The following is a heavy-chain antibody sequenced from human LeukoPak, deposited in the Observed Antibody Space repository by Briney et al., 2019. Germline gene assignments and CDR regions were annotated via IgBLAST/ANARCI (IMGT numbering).Heavy chain of an antibody. J-gene: IGHJ6*02. CDR2: VSSRGTTM. CDR3: ARDSVGSSWYGSYYYGMDV. V-gene: IGHV3-11*04. CDR1: GCTFSDYY. Sequence: PGGSLRLSCAASGCTFSDYYRNWIRQAPGKGLEVISYVSSRGTTMYYAESVRGRFTISRDNAKNSLYLQMNSLRAEDTAVYYCARDSVGSSWYGSYYYGMDVWGQGTTVTVSS. D-gene: IGHD6-13*01.